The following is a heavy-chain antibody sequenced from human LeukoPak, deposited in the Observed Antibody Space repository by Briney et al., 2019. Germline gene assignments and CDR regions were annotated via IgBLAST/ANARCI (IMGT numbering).Heavy chain of an antibody. CDR3: AKAVAGTAVLYGDY. Sequence: GGSLRLSCAASGFTFSSYWMHWVRQAPGKGLVWVSNINSDGSTTTYADSVKGRFTISRDNAENTLYLQMNSLRAEDTAVYYCAKAVAGTAVLYGDYWGQGTLVTVSS. V-gene: IGHV3-74*01. CDR1: GFTFSSYW. D-gene: IGHD6-19*01. J-gene: IGHJ4*02. CDR2: INSDGSTT.